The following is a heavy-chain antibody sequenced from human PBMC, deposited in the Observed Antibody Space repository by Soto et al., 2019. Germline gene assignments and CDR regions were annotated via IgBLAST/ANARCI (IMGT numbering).Heavy chain of an antibody. CDR2: INHSGRV. CDR3: STRAYDTNGYYRFDP. Sequence: SATLSPTCGAYGGSFRGHSWSWIRQSPGKGLERIGDINHSGRVNYSPSLKSRVTISLDTSKNQFSMTLSAVKAADTAMYYCSTRAYDTNGYYRFDPWGQGTLVTVSA. V-gene: IGHV4-34*01. D-gene: IGHD3-22*01. J-gene: IGHJ5*01. CDR1: GGSFRGHS.